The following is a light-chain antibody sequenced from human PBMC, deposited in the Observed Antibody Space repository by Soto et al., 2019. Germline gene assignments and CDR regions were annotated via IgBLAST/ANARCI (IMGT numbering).Light chain of an antibody. CDR2: AAS. Sequence: DIQLTQSPSFLSASVGDRATITCRASQGISTYLAWYQQKPGKAPSLLIYAASTLQSGVPSRFSGSGSGTEFTLTISSLQPEDFATYYCQQVNTYTFGPGTKVNIK. CDR1: QGISTY. J-gene: IGKJ3*01. CDR3: QQVNTYT. V-gene: IGKV1-9*01.